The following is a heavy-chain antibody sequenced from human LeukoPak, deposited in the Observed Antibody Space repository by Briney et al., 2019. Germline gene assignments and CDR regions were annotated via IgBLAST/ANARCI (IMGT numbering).Heavy chain of an antibody. Sequence: GGSLRLSCGASGLTLSRYAVNWVRQAPGRGLEWVSYISPTGDSTLNAEPVKGRFSVSRDNSKNMVYLQMDGLRAEDTATYFCVRKFYFYMDVWGKGATVTVSS. CDR1: GLTLSRYA. CDR2: ISPTGDST. CDR3: VRKFYFYMDV. J-gene: IGHJ6*03. V-gene: IGHV3-23*01.